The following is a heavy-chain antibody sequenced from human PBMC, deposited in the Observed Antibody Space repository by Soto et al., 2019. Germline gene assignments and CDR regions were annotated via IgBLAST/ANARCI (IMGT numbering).Heavy chain of an antibody. CDR3: ARGYCASASCYGVAYYFDY. CDR1: GYTFNAYF. Sequence: ASVKVSCKASGYTFNAYFIHWVRQAPRQGLEWMGWINPISGGTTYAQKFQGRVTITRDTSISTANMELSRLRSDDTAVYYCARGYCASASCYGVAYYFDYWGQGTLVTVPS. D-gene: IGHD2-2*01. CDR2: INPISGGT. J-gene: IGHJ4*02. V-gene: IGHV1-2*02.